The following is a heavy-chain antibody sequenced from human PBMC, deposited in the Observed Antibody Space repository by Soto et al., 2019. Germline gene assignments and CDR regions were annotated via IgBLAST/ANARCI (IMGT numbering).Heavy chain of an antibody. CDR2: IRSKANNYAT. J-gene: IGHJ6*02. CDR3: SYPKVFFRKDV. V-gene: IGHV3-73*02. D-gene: IGHD1-20*01. Sequence: EVQLVESGGGLVQPGGSLKLSCAASGFTFSGSAVHWVRQASGKGLEWVGRIRSKANNYATAYAASVQGRFTIFRDDFKNTAYPQNNRLKNEDTGVLFWSYPKVFFRKDVWGQGTTVTVSS. CDR1: GFTFSGSA.